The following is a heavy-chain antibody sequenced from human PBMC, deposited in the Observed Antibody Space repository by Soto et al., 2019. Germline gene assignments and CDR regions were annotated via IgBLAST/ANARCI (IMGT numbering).Heavy chain of an antibody. CDR1: GGTFSSYA. J-gene: IGHJ4*02. V-gene: IGHV1-69*06. Sequence: SVKVSCKASGGTFSSYAISWVRQAPGQGLEWMGGINPIFGTPHYAQKYQGRVTITADTFTNTAYMELTRLASDDTAVYFCAREGRHFDYWGQGTLVTVS. CDR2: INPIFGTP. CDR3: AREGRHFDY.